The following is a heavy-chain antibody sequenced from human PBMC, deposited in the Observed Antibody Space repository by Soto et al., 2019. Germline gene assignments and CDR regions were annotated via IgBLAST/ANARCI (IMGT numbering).Heavy chain of an antibody. CDR1: GGSFSGYY. Sequence: QVQLQQWGAGLLKPSETLSLTCAVYGGSFSGYYWNWIRQPPGKGLEWIGEINHSGSTNYNPSLKSRVTISVDTSKNQFSLKLSSVTAAETAVYYCARGWGRIFDCWGQGTLVTVSS. V-gene: IGHV4-34*01. J-gene: IGHJ4*02. D-gene: IGHD7-27*01. CDR2: INHSGST. CDR3: ARGWGRIFDC.